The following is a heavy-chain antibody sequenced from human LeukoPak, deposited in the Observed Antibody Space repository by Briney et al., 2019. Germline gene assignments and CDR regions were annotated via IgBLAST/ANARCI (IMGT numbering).Heavy chain of an antibody. CDR2: ISSRSTYT. CDR1: GFIFSTYS. V-gene: IGHV3-21*04. J-gene: IGHJ4*02. D-gene: IGHD3-10*01. CDR3: ARSQFGELLNGFDS. Sequence: GGSLRLSCAASGFIFSTYSMSWARQAPGKGLEWVSSISSRSTYTYYAESVKGRFAISRDNAKNSLYLQMNSLRVEDTAVYYCARSQFGELLNGFDSWGQGTLVTVSS.